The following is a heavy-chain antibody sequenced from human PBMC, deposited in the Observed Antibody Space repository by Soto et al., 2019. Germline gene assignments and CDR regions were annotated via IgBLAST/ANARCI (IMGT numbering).Heavy chain of an antibody. CDR1: GYTFTSSG. D-gene: IGHD6-19*01. CDR3: ATLTYTSGLAN. J-gene: IGHJ4*02. V-gene: IGHV1-18*01. Sequence: AAVEVSCKASGYTFTSSGIGWVRQAPGQGLEWMGWISTYNGNTNYAQKLHDRVTMTTDTSTSTAYMEMRSLRSHDTAVYYCATLTYTSGLANWGQGTLVTFSS. CDR2: ISTYNGNT.